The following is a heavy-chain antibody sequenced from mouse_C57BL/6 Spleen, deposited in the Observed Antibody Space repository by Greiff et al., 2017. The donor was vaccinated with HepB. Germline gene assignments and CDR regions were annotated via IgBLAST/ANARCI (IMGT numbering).Heavy chain of an antibody. V-gene: IGHV14-4*01. CDR2: IDPENGDT. CDR1: GFNIKDDY. CDR3: TPADYYGSSYGYFDV. J-gene: IGHJ1*03. Sequence: EVQLQQSGAELVRPGASVKLSCTASGFNIKDDYMHWVKQRPEQGLEWIGWIDPENGDTEYASKFQGKATITADTSSNTAYLQLSSLTSEDTAVYYCTPADYYGSSYGYFDVWGTGTTVTVSS. D-gene: IGHD1-1*01.